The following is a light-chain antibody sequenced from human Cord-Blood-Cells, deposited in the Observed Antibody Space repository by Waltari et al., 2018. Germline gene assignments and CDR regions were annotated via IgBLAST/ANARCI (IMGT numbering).Light chain of an antibody. CDR1: SSDVGGYNY. V-gene: IGLV2-14*01. J-gene: IGLJ2*01. CDR3: SSYTSSSTLV. Sequence: QSALTQPASVSGSPGQSITISCPGTSSDVGGYNYVDWYQQHPGKAPKLMIYDVSNRPSGVSNRFSGSKSGNTASLTISGLQAEDEADYYCSSYTSSSTLVFGGGTKLTVL. CDR2: DVS.